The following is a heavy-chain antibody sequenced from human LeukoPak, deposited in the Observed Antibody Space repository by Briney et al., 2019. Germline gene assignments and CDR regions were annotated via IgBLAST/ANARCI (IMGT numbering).Heavy chain of an antibody. CDR1: GDSISSSSYY. D-gene: IGHD4-11*01. CDR3: AGGPNTAGNYRAFDL. J-gene: IGHJ3*01. CDR2: IYYSGTT. Sequence: PSETLSLTCTVSGDSISSSSYYWGWIRQPSGKGLEWIGSIYYSGTTYYNPSLKSRVIISADTSKNQFSLNLITMTAADTAVYYCAGGPNTAGNYRAFDLWGQGTKVTVSS. V-gene: IGHV4-39*07.